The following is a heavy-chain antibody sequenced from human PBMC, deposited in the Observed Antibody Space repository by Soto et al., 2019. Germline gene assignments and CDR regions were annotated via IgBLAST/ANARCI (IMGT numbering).Heavy chain of an antibody. V-gene: IGHV3-23*01. Sequence: GGSLRLSCAASEFTFSSYAMSWVRQAPGKGLEWVSTITGSAFSTYYADSVKGRFTISRDNSKNTLYLQMNSLRAEDSAMYYCVRERSGYSYADSWGQGTLVTVSS. D-gene: IGHD5-18*01. CDR3: VRERSGYSYADS. CDR2: ITGSAFST. J-gene: IGHJ4*02. CDR1: EFTFSSYA.